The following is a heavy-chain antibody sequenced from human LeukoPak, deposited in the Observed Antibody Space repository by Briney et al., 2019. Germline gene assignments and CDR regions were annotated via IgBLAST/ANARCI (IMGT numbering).Heavy chain of an antibody. V-gene: IGHV3-15*01. CDR2: IRPKIEGGTA. J-gene: IGHJ4*02. Sequence: GGSLRLSCAASGFTLSNAWMNWVRQGPGKGLEWVGRIRPKIEGGTADYAAPVKGRFIISRDDSKNTLYLQMNSLKIEDTAMYYCTHYSSGWYLGQGTLVTVSS. D-gene: IGHD6-19*01. CDR1: GFTLSNAW. CDR3: THYSSGWY.